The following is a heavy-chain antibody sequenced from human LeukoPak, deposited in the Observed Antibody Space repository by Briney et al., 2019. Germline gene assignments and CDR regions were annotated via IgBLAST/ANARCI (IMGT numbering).Heavy chain of an antibody. CDR1: GFTFSSYW. D-gene: IGHD3-22*01. Sequence: PGGSLRLSCAASGFTFSSYWMHWVRQAPGKGLVWVSRINSDGSSTSYADSVKGRFTISRDNAKNTLYLQMNSLRAEDTAVYYCARPPDPDEYDSSPNWFDPWGQGTLVTVSS. V-gene: IGHV3-74*01. CDR3: ARPPDPDEYDSSPNWFDP. J-gene: IGHJ5*02. CDR2: INSDGSST.